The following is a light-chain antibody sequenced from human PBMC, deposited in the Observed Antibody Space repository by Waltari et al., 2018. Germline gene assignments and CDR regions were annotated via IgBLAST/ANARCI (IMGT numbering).Light chain of an antibody. CDR1: SLRSYY. J-gene: IGLJ3*02. Sequence: SSELTQDPAVSVALGQTVRITCQGDSLRSYYESWYQQKPGQAPVLVIYGKNNRPSGIPDRFSGSSSGNTASLTITGSQAEDEADYYCNSRDSSGNNWVFGGGTKLTVL. V-gene: IGLV3-19*01. CDR3: NSRDSSGNNWV. CDR2: GKN.